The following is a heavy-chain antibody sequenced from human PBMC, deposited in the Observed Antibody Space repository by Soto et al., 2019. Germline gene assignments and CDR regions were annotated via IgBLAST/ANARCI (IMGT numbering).Heavy chain of an antibody. CDR3: VRGGGHFAN. J-gene: IGHJ4*02. CDR1: GFTYSVTW. V-gene: IGHV3-7*03. CDR2: INQDGSDK. Sequence: EVQLVESGGGLVQPGGSLRLSCAASGFTYSVTWMSWVRQPPGKGLEWVANINQDGSDKNYIDSVRGRFTISRDNTKNSLFLHMNSLRAEDTAPYYCVRGGGHFANWGQGTLVIVSS.